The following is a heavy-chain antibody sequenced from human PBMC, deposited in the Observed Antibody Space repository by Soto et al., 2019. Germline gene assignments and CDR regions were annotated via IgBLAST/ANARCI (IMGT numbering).Heavy chain of an antibody. Sequence: QVQLVQSGAEVKKPGASVKVSCKASGYTLTSYAVHWLRQAPVQRLEWLGWINACSGDTRYSQNFQGRVTINRDTSANPADMEVSSLRSEDTDVYYCAILALWHSNTWYYFDHCGHGTLVTVSS. CDR1: GYTLTSYA. CDR3: AILALWHSNTWYYFDH. J-gene: IGHJ4*01. D-gene: IGHD6-13*01. V-gene: IGHV1-3*01. CDR2: INACSGDT.